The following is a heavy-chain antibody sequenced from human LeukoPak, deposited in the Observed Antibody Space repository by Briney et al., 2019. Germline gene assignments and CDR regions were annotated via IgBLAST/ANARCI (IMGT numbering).Heavy chain of an antibody. V-gene: IGHV1-69*06. CDR1: GGTFSSYA. D-gene: IGHD7-27*01. J-gene: IGHJ4*02. CDR3: ARDLALLGRNYFDY. CDR2: IIPIFGTA. Sequence: ASVKVSCKASGGTFSSYAFSWVRQAPGQGLEWMGGIIPIFGTANYAQKFQGRVTITADKSTSTAYMELSSLRSEDTAVYYCARDLALLGRNYFDYWGQGTLVTVSS.